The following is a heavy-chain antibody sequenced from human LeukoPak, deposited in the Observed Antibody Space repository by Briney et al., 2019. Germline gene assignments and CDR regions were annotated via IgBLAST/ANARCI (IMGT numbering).Heavy chain of an antibody. CDR2: ISSNGGST. D-gene: IGHD6-13*01. V-gene: IGHV3-64D*09. Sequence: GGSLRLSCSASGFTFSSYAMQWVRQAPGKGLEYVSAISSNGGSTYYADSVKGRFTISRDNSKNTLYLQMSRLRAEDTAVYYCVKDGGIAAAGFPFYYYYGIDVWGQGTTVTVSS. CDR3: VKDGGIAAAGFPFYYYYGIDV. J-gene: IGHJ6*02. CDR1: GFTFSSYA.